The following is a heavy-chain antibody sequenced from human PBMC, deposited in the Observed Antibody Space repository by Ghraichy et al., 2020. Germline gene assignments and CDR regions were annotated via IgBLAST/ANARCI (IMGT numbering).Heavy chain of an antibody. V-gene: IGHV4-59*01. CDR2: IHSSGRT. CDR1: GVYISSYY. J-gene: IGHJ4*02. CDR3: ARRDEWLIDY. D-gene: IGHD3-3*01. Sequence: SETLSLTCTVSGVYISSYYWSWIRQPPGKGLEWIGYIHSSGRTNYNTYLKSRLTTSVDTSKNQFSLRLSSVTAADTAVYYCARRDEWLIDYWGQGTLVTVSS.